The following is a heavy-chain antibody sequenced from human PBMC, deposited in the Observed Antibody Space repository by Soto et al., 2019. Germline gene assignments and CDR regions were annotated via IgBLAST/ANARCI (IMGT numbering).Heavy chain of an antibody. V-gene: IGHV3-23*01. CDR3: AKETTRNSNYFDY. CDR2: ISGSGGST. Sequence: GGSLRLSCAASGFTFSSYGITWVRQAPGKGLEWVSTISGSGGSTNYADAVEGRFTISRANSKNTLYLQMNSLRVEDTAVYYCAKETTRNSNYFDYWGQGTLVTVSS. CDR1: GFTFSSYG. J-gene: IGHJ4*02.